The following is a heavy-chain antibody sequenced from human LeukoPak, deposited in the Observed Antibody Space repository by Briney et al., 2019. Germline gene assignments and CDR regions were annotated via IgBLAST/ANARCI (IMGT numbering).Heavy chain of an antibody. V-gene: IGHV3-30*02. CDR3: ARCGGGNPRWFDP. CDR1: GFTFSSYG. CDR2: IRFDGNNK. Sequence: GGSLRLSCAAPGFTFSSYGMHWVRQAPGKGLEWVGFIRFDGNNKYYSDSVKGRFTISRDNAKNSMYLQMNSLRAEDTAVYYCARCGGGNPRWFDPWGQGTLVTVSS. D-gene: IGHD4-23*01. J-gene: IGHJ5*02.